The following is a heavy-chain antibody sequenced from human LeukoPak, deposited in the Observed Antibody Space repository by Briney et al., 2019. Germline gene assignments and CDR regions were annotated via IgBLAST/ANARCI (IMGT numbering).Heavy chain of an antibody. V-gene: IGHV3-21*01. Sequence: GGSLRLSCTVSGFTVSSNSMSWVRQAPGKGLEWVSSISSSSSYIYYADSVKGRFTISRDNAKNSLYLQMNSLKAEDTAVYYCARDPYSSSWYVSRGWFDPWGQGTLVTVSS. CDR2: ISSSSSYI. D-gene: IGHD6-13*01. CDR1: GFTVSSNS. CDR3: ARDPYSSSWYVSRGWFDP. J-gene: IGHJ5*02.